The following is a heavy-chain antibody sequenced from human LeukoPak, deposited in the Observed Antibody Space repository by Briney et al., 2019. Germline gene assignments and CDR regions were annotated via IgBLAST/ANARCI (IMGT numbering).Heavy chain of an antibody. D-gene: IGHD3-10*01. CDR2: IYPSGST. CDR3: ASRSGTYYHFDY. J-gene: IGHJ4*02. CDR1: GGSTSSGAYS. Sequence: PSETLSLTCSVSGGSTSSGAYSWSWIRQPPGKGLEWIAFIYPSGSTYYNPSLQSRVTMSVDTSKNQFSLKLSSVTAADTAMYYCASRSGTYYHFDYWGRGTLVTVSS. V-gene: IGHV4-30-2*01.